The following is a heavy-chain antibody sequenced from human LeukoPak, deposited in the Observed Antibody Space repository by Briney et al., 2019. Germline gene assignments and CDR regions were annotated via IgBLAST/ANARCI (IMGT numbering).Heavy chain of an antibody. D-gene: IGHD3-22*01. CDR2: TYTGGNS. CDR1: GFTFSSYA. V-gene: IGHV3-53*01. CDR3: ARGGRGSAAVVAPRSFDI. J-gene: IGHJ3*02. Sequence: PGMSLRLSCAASGFTFSSYAMHWVRQAPGKGLEWVSVTYTGGNSYYADSVKGRFIISRDISKNTLYLQMNSLRAEDSALYYCARGGRGSAAVVAPRSFDIWGQGTMVTVSS.